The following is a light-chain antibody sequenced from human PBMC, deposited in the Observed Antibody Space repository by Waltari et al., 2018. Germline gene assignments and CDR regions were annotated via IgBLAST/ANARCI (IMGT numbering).Light chain of an antibody. CDR3: QQYYNSRRA. CDR2: WAS. V-gene: IGKV4-1*01. CDR1: QSLFYSSNNKNY. Sequence: DIVLTQSPDSLAVYLGERATINCKSSQSLFYSSNNKNYLAWFQQKVGQPPKVLIYWASTRESGVPDRFSGSGSGTDFTLTISSLQAEDVAVYYCQQYYNSRRAFGQGTKVEIK. J-gene: IGKJ1*01.